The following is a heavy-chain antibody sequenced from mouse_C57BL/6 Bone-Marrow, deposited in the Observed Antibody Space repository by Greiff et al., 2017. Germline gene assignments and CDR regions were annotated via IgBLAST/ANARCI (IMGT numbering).Heavy chain of an antibody. Sequence: EVQLQESGAELVRPGASVKLSCTASGFNFKDDYMHWVKQRPEQGLEWIGWIDPENGDTEYASKFQGKATITADTSSNTAYLQLSSLTSEDTAVYYCARESDGYICYFDYWGQGTTLTVSS. J-gene: IGHJ2*01. D-gene: IGHD2-3*01. V-gene: IGHV14-4*01. CDR2: IDPENGDT. CDR1: GFNFKDDY. CDR3: ARESDGYICYFDY.